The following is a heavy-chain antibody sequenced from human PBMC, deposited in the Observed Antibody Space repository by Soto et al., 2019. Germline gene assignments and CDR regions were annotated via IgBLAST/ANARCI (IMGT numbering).Heavy chain of an antibody. CDR1: GYTFTGYY. J-gene: IGHJ4*02. CDR3: ARESYCTFFFCYSRRPLPTIDY. D-gene: IGHD2-8*01. CDR2: INPNSGGT. V-gene: IGHV1-2*02. Sequence: ASVKGSCKASGYTFTGYYMHWVRRAPGQGLEWMGWINPNSGGTNYAQKFQGRVTMTRDTSISTAYMELSRLRSDDTAVYYCARESYCTFFFCYSRRPLPTIDYGGRGASGTVSS.